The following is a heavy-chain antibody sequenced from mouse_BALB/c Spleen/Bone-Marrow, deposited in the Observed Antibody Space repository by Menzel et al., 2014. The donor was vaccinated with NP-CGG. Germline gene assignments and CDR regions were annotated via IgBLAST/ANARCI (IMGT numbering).Heavy chain of an antibody. V-gene: IGHV14-3*02. D-gene: IGHD2-4*01. Sequence: EVQLQQSGAELVKPGASVKLSCTASGFNIKDTYMHWVKQRPEQGLEWIGRIDPANGNTKYDPKFQGKATITAGTSSNTAYLQLSSLTSEDTAVYYCANYDYGWYFDVWGAGTTVTVSS. CDR1: GFNIKDTY. CDR3: ANYDYGWYFDV. J-gene: IGHJ1*01. CDR2: IDPANGNT.